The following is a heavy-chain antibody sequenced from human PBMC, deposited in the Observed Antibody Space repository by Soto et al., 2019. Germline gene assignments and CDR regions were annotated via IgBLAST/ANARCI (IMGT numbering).Heavy chain of an antibody. J-gene: IGHJ4*02. V-gene: IGHV1-18*04. Sequence: QGQLVQSGAEVKKPGASMKVSCKASGYTFTSHGISWVRQAPGQELEWMGWNNVYNGDTNYARKFQGRVSMTADSSTNTAYLELRSLRSDDTAVYYCARDALSGPLLATIHLDQWGQVPLV. D-gene: IGHD5-12*01. CDR2: NNVYNGDT. CDR1: GYTFTSHG. CDR3: ARDALSGPLLATIHLDQ.